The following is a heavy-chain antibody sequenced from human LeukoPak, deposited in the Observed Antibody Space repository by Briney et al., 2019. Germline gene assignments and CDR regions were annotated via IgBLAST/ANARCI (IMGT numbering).Heavy chain of an antibody. CDR3: ASGVADYGDYVWYYFDY. Sequence: GGSLRLSCAASGFTFSSYGMHWVRQAPGKGLEWVAAIWCDGSNKYYADSVKGRFTISRDNSKNTLYLQMNSLRAEDTAVYYCASGVADYGDYVWYYFDYWGQGTLVTVSS. J-gene: IGHJ4*02. V-gene: IGHV3-33*01. D-gene: IGHD4-17*01. CDR1: GFTFSSYG. CDR2: IWCDGSNK.